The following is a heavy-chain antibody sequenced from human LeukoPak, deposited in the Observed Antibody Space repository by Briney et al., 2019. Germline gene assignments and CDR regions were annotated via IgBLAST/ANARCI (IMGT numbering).Heavy chain of an antibody. CDR1: GYTFTSYD. J-gene: IGHJ4*02. D-gene: IGHD2-15*01. CDR3: ARISSIVAATRHVVRGLDY. Sequence: ASVKVSCKASGYTFTSYDINWVRQATGQGLEWMGWMNPNSGNTGYAQKFQGRVTMTRNASISTAYMGLSSLRSEDTAVYYCARISSIVAATRHVVRGLDYWGQGTLVTVSS. CDR2: MNPNSGNT. V-gene: IGHV1-8*01.